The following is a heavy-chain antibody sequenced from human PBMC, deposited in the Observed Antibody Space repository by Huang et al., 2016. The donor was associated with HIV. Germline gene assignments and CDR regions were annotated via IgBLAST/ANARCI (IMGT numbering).Heavy chain of an antibody. D-gene: IGHD6-19*01. CDR2: TYDGGNT. J-gene: IGHJ6*02. CDR3: ARHGRVAGHYYNNMDV. V-gene: IGHV4-39*01. CDR1: GGSISSSSYY. Sequence: LQLQESGPGLVKSSETLSLICTVSGGSISSSSYYWGWIRQPPGKGPEWIGRTYDGGNTNYNPPLKRRVSISVDTSKNQFSLKVNSVTAADTAVYYCARHGRVAGHYYNNMDVWGRGTTVTVSS.